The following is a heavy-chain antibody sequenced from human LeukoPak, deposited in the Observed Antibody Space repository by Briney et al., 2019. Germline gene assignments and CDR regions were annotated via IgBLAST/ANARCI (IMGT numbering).Heavy chain of an antibody. CDR1: GFTFSSYS. D-gene: IGHD4-17*01. Sequence: PGGSLRLSCAASGFTFSSYSMNWVRQAPGKGLEWVSSISSSSSYIYYADSVKGRFTISRDNAKNSLYLQMNSLRAEDTAVYYCARECYGDYGVDYWGQGTLVTVSS. J-gene: IGHJ4*02. CDR2: ISSSSSYI. V-gene: IGHV3-21*01. CDR3: ARECYGDYGVDY.